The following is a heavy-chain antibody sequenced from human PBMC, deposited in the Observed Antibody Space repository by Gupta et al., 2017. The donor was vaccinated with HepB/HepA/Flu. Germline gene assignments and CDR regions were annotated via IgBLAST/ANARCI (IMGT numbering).Heavy chain of an antibody. V-gene: IGHV1-69*06. CDR2: IIPIFGSA. CDR3: ARGAVIMDYFYMDV. Sequence: QVQLVQSGAEVKRPGSSVKVSCKASGGTLSNYGISWVRQAPGQGLEWMGGIIPIFGSANYAQKFQGRVTITADKSTTTAYMELSSLRYEDTAVYYGARGAVIMDYFYMDVWGKGTTVTVSS. J-gene: IGHJ6*03. D-gene: IGHD3-3*01. CDR1: GGTLSNYG.